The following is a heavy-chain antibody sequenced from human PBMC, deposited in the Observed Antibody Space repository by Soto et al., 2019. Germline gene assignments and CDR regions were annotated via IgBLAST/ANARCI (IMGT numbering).Heavy chain of an antibody. V-gene: IGHV3-66*01. CDR2: IYSGGST. CDR3: AREDSSSSHYYYYMDV. CDR1: GFTVSSNY. Sequence: PGGSLRLSCAASGFTVSSNYMSWVRQAPGKGLEWVSVIYSGGSTYYADSVKGRFTISRDNSKNTLYLQMNSLRAEDTAVYYCAREDSSSSHYYYYMDVWGKGTPVTVSS. D-gene: IGHD6-6*01. J-gene: IGHJ6*03.